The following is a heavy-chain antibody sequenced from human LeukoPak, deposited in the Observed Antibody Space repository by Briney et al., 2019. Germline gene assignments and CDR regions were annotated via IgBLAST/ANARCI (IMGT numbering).Heavy chain of an antibody. CDR1: GFTVSSNY. J-gene: IGHJ4*02. CDR2: LYSGGTT. V-gene: IGHV3-53*01. Sequence: GSLRLSCAASGFTVSSNYMSWVRQAPGKGLEWVSVLYSGGTTYYADSVKGRFTISRDNSKNTLYLQMNSLRAEDTAVYYCAREWWELLHGVYYFDYWGQGTLVTVSS. CDR3: AREWWELLHGVYYFDY. D-gene: IGHD2-15*01.